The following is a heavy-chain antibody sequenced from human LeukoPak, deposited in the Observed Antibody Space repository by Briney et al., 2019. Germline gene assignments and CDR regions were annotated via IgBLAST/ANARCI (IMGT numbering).Heavy chain of an antibody. CDR2: IYTSGST. D-gene: IGHD2-2*01. J-gene: IGHJ6*03. Sequence: SETLSLTCTVSGGSISSYYWSWIRQPAGKGLEWIGRIYTSGSTNYNPSLESRVTMSVDTSKNPFSLKLSSVTAADTAVYYCARSIPAAMTGYYYYYMDVWGKGTRSPSP. CDR1: GGSISSYY. V-gene: IGHV4-4*07. CDR3: ARSIPAAMTGYYYYYMDV.